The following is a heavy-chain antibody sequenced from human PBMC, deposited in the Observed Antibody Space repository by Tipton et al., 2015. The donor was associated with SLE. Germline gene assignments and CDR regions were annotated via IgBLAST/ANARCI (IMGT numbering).Heavy chain of an antibody. J-gene: IGHJ4*02. CDR1: GYTFTAYY. CDR2: MNPNSGET. V-gene: IGHV1-8*02. D-gene: IGHD3-10*01. Sequence: QLVQSGAEVKKPGASVKVSCKASGYTFTAYYMHWVRQATGQGLEWMGWMNPNSGETGYTQKFQGRVTMTRDTSVSTAYMEVSSLTSEDTAVYYCARTSLFYYGSGSPSDYWGQGTRVTVSS. CDR3: ARTSLFYYGSGSPSDY.